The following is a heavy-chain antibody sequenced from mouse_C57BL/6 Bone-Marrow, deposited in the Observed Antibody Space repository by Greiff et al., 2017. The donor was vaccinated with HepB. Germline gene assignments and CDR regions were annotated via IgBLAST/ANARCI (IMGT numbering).Heavy chain of an antibody. CDR3: ARAHPYCSNYEGFFDY. J-gene: IGHJ2*01. Sequence: EVKLVESGGGLVQPGGSLSLSCAASGFTFTDYYMSWVRQPPGKALEWLGFIRNKANGYTTEYSASVKVRFTISRDNSQNILYLQMNALRAEDSATYYCARAHPYCSNYEGFFDYWGQGTTLTVSS. V-gene: IGHV7-3*01. D-gene: IGHD2-5*01. CDR1: GFTFTDYY. CDR2: IRNKANGYTT.